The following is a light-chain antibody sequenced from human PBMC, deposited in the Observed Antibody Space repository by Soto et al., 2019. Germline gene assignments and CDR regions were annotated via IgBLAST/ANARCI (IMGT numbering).Light chain of an antibody. Sequence: DIQMTQSPSSLSASVGARVSITCQASQDIRTSLSWFQQKPGRAPKLLIYGASYLETGVPSRFRGSGSGTDFTFTISSLQPEDIATYYCQHYHNRPPCTFGPGTRVDVK. CDR1: QDIRTS. CDR3: QHYHNRPPCT. V-gene: IGKV1-33*01. CDR2: GAS. J-gene: IGKJ3*01.